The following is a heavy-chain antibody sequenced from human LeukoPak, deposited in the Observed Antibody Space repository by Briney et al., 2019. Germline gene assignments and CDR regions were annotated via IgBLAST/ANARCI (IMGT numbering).Heavy chain of an antibody. V-gene: IGHV3-33*01. CDR2: IWYDGTNN. CDR3: ARGPHPIILTGPADF. D-gene: IGHD3-9*01. J-gene: IGHJ4*02. Sequence: PGGSLRLSCAPPGFTFSNYGMHWGRQAPGKGLGWGAVIWYDGTNNYYADSVKGRFTISRDNSKNTLYLQMNSLRAEDTAVYYCARGPHPIILTGPADFWGQGTLVSV. CDR1: GFTFSNYG.